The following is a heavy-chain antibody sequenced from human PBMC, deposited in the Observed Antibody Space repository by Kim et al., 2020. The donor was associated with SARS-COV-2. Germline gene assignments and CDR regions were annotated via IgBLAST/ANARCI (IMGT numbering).Heavy chain of an antibody. V-gene: IGHV4-39*02. D-gene: IGHD3-10*01. CDR2: IAYSGSGST. Sequence: SETLSLTCTVSDDSISSYRYYWGWIRQPPGKGLEFIGSIAYSGSGSTYYNPSLKSRVIISIDTSKNHFSVRLNSVTAGDTAVYYCARLLWFGDSRYYFD. J-gene: IGHJ4*01. CDR3: ARLLWFGDSRYYFD. CDR1: DDSISSYRYY.